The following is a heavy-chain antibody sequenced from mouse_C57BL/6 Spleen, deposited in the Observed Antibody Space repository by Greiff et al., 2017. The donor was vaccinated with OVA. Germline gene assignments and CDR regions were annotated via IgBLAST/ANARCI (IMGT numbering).Heavy chain of an antibody. CDR2: IDPEDGDT. V-gene: IGHV14-1*01. CDR3: TTNAPYGYIMDY. Sequence: VQLQQSGAELVRPGASVKLSCTASGFNIKDYYMHWVKQRPEQGLEWIGRIDPEDGDTEYAPKFQGKATMTVDTSSNTAYLQLSSLTSEDTAVYYCTTNAPYGYIMDYWGQGPSVTVSS. J-gene: IGHJ4*01. D-gene: IGHD2-2*01. CDR1: GFNIKDYY.